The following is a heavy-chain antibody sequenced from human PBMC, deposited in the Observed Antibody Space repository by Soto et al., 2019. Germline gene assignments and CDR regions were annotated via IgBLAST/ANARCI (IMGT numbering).Heavy chain of an antibody. D-gene: IGHD6-13*01. J-gene: IGHJ4*02. Sequence: GGSLRLSCAASGFTFSGYSMNWVRQAPGKGLEWVSYISSSSSTIYYADSVKGRFTISRDNAKNSLYLQMNSLRDEDTAVYYCAGEIPRQTLPYSNSPGYWGQGTLVTVSS. CDR2: ISSSSSTI. CDR1: GFTFSGYS. CDR3: AGEIPRQTLPYSNSPGY. V-gene: IGHV3-48*02.